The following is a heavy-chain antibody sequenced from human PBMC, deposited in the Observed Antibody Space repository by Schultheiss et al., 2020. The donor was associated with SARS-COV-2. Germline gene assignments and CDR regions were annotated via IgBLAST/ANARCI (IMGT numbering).Heavy chain of an antibody. CDR2: ISGSGNST. D-gene: IGHD1-1*01. CDR1: GFTFVSYA. Sequence: GGSLRLSCAASGFTFVSYAMNWVRQAPGKGLEWVSAISGSGNSTYYADSVKGRFTISRDNSKNTLYLQMNSLRAEDTAVYYCARSDWSSKFDYWGQGTLVTVSS. CDR3: ARSDWSSKFDY. J-gene: IGHJ4*02. V-gene: IGHV3-23*01.